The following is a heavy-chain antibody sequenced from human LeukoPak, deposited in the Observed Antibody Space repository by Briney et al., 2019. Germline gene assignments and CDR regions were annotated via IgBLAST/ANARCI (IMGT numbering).Heavy chain of an antibody. CDR1: GFTFSSYW. V-gene: IGHV3-7*01. D-gene: IGHD4-17*01. CDR3: ARIRSPYYYYYYMDV. Sequence: GGSLRLSCAASGFTFSSYWMSWVRQAPGKGQEWVANIKQDGSEKYYVDSVKGRFTISRDNAKNSLYLQMNSLRAEDTAVYYCARIRSPYYYYYYMDVWGKGTTVTVSS. J-gene: IGHJ6*03. CDR2: IKQDGSEK.